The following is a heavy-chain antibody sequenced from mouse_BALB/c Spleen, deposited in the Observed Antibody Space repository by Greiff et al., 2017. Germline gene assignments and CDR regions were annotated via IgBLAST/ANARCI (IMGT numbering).Heavy chain of an antibody. CDR3: ARGLDYYGSSYENYAMDY. V-gene: IGHV2-9*02. CDR1: GFSLTSYG. D-gene: IGHD1-1*01. CDR2: IWAGGST. Sequence: QVQLKQSGPGLVAPSQSLSITCTVSGFSLTSYGVHWVRQPPGKGLEWLGVIWAGGSTNYNSALMSRLSISKDNSKSQVFLKMNSLQTDDTAMYYCARGLDYYGSSYENYAMDYWGQGTSVTVSS. J-gene: IGHJ4*01.